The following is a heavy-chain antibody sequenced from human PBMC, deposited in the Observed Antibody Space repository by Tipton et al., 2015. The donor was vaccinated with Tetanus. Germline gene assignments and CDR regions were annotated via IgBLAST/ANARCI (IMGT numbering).Heavy chain of an antibody. V-gene: IGHV4-59*11. CDR2: LYDNGRT. J-gene: IGHJ3*01. Sequence: TLSLTCTVSGGSISNHYWSWIRQPPGKGLEWIGYLYDNGRTKYNPSLNSRVTISVDTPKKQLSLKLTSVTAADTAVYYCARRSYCSSSRCFDAFDLWGQGTMVTVSS. CDR3: ARRSYCSSSRCFDAFDL. D-gene: IGHD2-2*01. CDR1: GGSISNHY.